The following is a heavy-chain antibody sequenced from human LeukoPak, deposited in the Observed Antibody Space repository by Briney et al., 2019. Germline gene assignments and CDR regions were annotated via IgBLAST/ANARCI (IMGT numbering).Heavy chain of an antibody. CDR1: GYTFTGYY. J-gene: IGHJ4*02. V-gene: IGHV1-2*02. Sequence: PWASVKVSCKASGYTFTGYYMHWVRQAPGQGLEWMGWINPNSGGTNYAQKFQGRVTMTRDTSISTAYMELSRLRSDDTAVYYCVRNLMQFTGLAYWGQGTLVTVSS. CDR2: INPNSGGT. CDR3: VRNLMQFTGLAY. D-gene: IGHD2-8*02.